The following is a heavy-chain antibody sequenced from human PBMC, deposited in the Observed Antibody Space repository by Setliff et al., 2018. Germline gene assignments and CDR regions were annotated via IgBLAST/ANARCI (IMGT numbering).Heavy chain of an antibody. CDR3: ARDKTVQRFIT. J-gene: IGHJ5*02. CDR1: GGSISSYY. CDR2: IHYSGNT. Sequence: SETLSLTCTVSGGSISSYYWSWIRQPPGKGLECIGNIHYSGNTNYNPSLKSRVTISIDTSKNQFSLKLSSVTAADTAVYYCARDKTVQRFITWGQGTLVTVSS. D-gene: IGHD3-10*01. V-gene: IGHV4-59*01.